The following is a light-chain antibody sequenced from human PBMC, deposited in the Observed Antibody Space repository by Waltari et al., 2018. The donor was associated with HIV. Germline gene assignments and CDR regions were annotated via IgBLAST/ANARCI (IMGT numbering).Light chain of an antibody. CDR1: SSTIGRTS. CDR2: SDN. Sequence: SVLTQPPSASGTPAQRVTMSCCGSSSTIGRTSGHWYQQLPGTAPKLLIYSDNQRPFGVPDRFSGSKSGTSGSLAISGLQSEDEAVYYCASWEDSLNGVVFGGGTKLTVL. CDR3: ASWEDSLNGVV. V-gene: IGLV1-44*01. J-gene: IGLJ2*01.